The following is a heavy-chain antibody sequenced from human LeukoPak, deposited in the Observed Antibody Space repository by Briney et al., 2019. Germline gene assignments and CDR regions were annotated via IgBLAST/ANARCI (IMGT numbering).Heavy chain of an antibody. J-gene: IGHJ4*02. CDR3: ARVSLRQQLVRY. V-gene: IGHV1-2*02. CDR2: INPNSGGT. Sequence: ASVKVSFKASGYTFTVYYMHWVRQAPGQGLEWMGWINPNSGGTNYAQKFQGRVTITRDTSISTAYMELSRLRSDDTAVYYCARVSLRQQLVRYWGQGTLVTVSS. D-gene: IGHD6-13*01. CDR1: GYTFTVYY.